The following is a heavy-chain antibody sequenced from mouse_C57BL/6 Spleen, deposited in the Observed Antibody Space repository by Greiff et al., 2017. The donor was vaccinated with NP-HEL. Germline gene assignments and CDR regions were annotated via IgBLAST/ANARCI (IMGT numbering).Heavy chain of an antibody. D-gene: IGHD2-3*01. V-gene: IGHV1-82*01. CDR3: ARGDYDGYSHFDY. CDR1: GYAFSSSW. J-gene: IGHJ2*01. Sequence: VQLQQSGPELVKPGASVKISCKASGYAFSSSWMNWVKQRPGKGLEWIGRIYPGDGDINYNGKFKGKATLTADKSSSTAYMQLSSLTSEDSAVYFCARGDYDGYSHFDYWGQGTTLTVSS. CDR2: IYPGDGDI.